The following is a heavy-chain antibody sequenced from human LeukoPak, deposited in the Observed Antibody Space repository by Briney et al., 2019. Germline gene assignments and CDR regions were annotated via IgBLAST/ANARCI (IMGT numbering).Heavy chain of an antibody. V-gene: IGHV1-69*05. CDR1: GGTFSSYA. CDR2: IIPIIDTA. J-gene: IGHJ6*03. Sequence: SVKVSCKASGGTFSSYAISWVRQAPGQGLEWMGGIIPIIDTANYAQKFQGGVTMTRNTSISTAYMELSSLRSEDTAVYYCAREGSTSCPGNGGSCENYYYYMDVWGKGTTVTVSS. CDR3: AREGSTSCPGNGGSCENYYYYMDV. D-gene: IGHD2-2*01.